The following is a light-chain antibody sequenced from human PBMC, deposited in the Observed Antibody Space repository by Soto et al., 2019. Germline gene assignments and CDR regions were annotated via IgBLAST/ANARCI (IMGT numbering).Light chain of an antibody. Sequence: DIHMTQSPSSLSASVGDTVTITCRASQNIDMYLNWYQQQPGKAPRVLISGASNLQSGVPSRFSGSGSGTDFTLIINSLQPEDFASYFCQHTFNSPPWTFGQGTKVDIK. CDR2: GAS. V-gene: IGKV1-39*01. CDR3: QHTFNSPPWT. J-gene: IGKJ1*01. CDR1: QNIDMY.